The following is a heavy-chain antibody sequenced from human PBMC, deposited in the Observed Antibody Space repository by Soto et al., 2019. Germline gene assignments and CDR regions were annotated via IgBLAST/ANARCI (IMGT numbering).Heavy chain of an antibody. Sequence: QVQLVESGGGLVKPGGSLRLSCAASGFTFSDYYMSWIRQAPGKGLEWVSYISSSGSTIYYADSVKGRFTISRDNAKNSLYLQMHSLRAEDTAVYYCARDLWDIVVVVAALDIWGQGTMVTVSS. CDR1: GFTFSDYY. V-gene: IGHV3-11*01. J-gene: IGHJ3*02. CDR2: ISSSGSTI. D-gene: IGHD2-15*01. CDR3: ARDLWDIVVVVAALDI.